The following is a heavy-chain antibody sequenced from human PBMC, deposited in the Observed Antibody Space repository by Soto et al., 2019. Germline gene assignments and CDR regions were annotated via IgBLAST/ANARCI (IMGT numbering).Heavy chain of an antibody. V-gene: IGHV3-23*01. D-gene: IGHD5-12*01. CDR2: IGSSGGVT. J-gene: IGHJ3*02. CDR1: GFTFSSFA. CDR3: AGGRGGYDFAFDI. Sequence: GGSLRLSCAASGFTFSSFAMSWVRQAPGKGLEWVSAIGSSGGVTYYADSVKGRFTISRDNSKNTLYLQMNSLRAEDTALYYCAGGRGGYDFAFDIWGQGTMVTVSS.